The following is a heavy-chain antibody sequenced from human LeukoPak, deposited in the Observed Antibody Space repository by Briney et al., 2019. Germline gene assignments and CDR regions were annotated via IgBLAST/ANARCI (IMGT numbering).Heavy chain of an antibody. CDR2: ISAYNGNT. D-gene: IGHD3-22*01. V-gene: IGHV1-18*01. CDR1: GYTFTSYG. J-gene: IGHJ4*02. Sequence: ASVKVSCKASGYTFTSYGISWVRQAPGQGLEWMGWISAYNGNTNYAQKLQGRVTMTTDTSTSTAYMELRSLRSEDTAVYYCARLRSYTDVVIIDYWGQGTLVTVSS. CDR3: ARLRSYTDVVIIDY.